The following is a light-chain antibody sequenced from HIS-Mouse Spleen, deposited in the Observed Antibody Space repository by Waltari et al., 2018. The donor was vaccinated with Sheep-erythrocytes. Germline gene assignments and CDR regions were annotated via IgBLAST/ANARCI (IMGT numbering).Light chain of an antibody. CDR2: RNN. J-gene: IGLJ1*01. CDR1: SSNIGSNY. Sequence: QSVLTQPPSASGTPGQRVTISCSGSSSNIGSNYVYWYQQLPGTAPKLLIYRNNPRPSGVPDRFSGSKAGTSASLTISGLQAEDEADYYCCSYAGSYNHVFATGTKVTVL. V-gene: IGLV1-47*01. CDR3: CSYAGSYNHV.